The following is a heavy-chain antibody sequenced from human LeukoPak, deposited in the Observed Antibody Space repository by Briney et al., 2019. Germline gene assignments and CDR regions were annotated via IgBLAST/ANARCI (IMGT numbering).Heavy chain of an antibody. Sequence: PGGSLRLSCGASGFDFSRYAMSWVRQAPGKGLEWVAGISVAGSKRHYGDSVKGRFTISRDNSKNTLYLQMNSLRAEDTAVYYCARDFGYYYDSSGYLDWGQGTLVTVSS. CDR1: GFDFSRYA. V-gene: IGHV3-23*01. J-gene: IGHJ4*02. CDR3: ARDFGYYYDSSGYLD. CDR2: ISVAGSKR. D-gene: IGHD3-22*01.